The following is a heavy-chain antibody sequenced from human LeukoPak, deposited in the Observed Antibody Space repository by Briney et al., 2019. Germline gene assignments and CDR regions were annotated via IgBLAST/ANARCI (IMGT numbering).Heavy chain of an antibody. Sequence: XASVKVSCKASGYTFTGYYMHWVRQAPGQGLEWMGWINPNSGGTNYAQKFQGRVTMTRDTSISTAYMELSRLRSDDTAVYYCARVIAAINWFDPWGQGTLVTVSS. CDR2: INPNSGGT. CDR3: ARVIAAINWFDP. D-gene: IGHD6-13*01. V-gene: IGHV1-2*02. CDR1: GYTFTGYY. J-gene: IGHJ5*02.